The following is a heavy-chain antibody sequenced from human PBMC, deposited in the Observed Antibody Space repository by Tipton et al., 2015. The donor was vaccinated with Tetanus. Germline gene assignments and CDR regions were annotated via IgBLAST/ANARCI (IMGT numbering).Heavy chain of an antibody. D-gene: IGHD2-2*01. J-gene: IGHJ4*02. Sequence: TLSLTCAVYGGSFSNYFWRWIRQPPGKGLEWIGEISPSGNTNYNPSLKSRVTISADTSRSQFSLTLSSVTAADTAVYYCARSIAAASVWPFDYWGQGTQVTVSS. V-gene: IGHV4-34*01. CDR1: GGSFSNYF. CDR2: ISPSGNT. CDR3: ARSIAAASVWPFDY.